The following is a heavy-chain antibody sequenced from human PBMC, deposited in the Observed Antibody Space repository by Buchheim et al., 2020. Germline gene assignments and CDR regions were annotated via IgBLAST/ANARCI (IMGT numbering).Heavy chain of an antibody. CDR1: GFTFSGSA. J-gene: IGHJ4*02. CDR2: IRSKTNSYAT. CDR3: TRSNDFWSAFDY. Sequence: EVQLVESGGGLVQPGGSLKVSCAASGFTFSGSAVHWVRQASGKGLEWVGRIRSKTNSYATTYAASVKGRFTISRDDSKKPAYLKMNSLKTEDTAVYYCTRSNDFWSAFDYWGQGTL. V-gene: IGHV3-73*02. D-gene: IGHD3-3*01.